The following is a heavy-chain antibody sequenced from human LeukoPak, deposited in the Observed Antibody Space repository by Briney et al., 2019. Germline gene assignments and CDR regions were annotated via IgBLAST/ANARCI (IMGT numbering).Heavy chain of an antibody. V-gene: IGHV3-30-3*01. CDR1: GFSFSTHA. J-gene: IGHJ4*02. Sequence: PGGSLRLSCTASGFSFSTHALHWVRQAPGEGLEWVAVISYDGTNKYHAKSVKGRFTISRDNSKNTLYLQINSPRVDDTAVYYCTRSTSGWKLDYWGQGTLVTVSS. D-gene: IGHD6-19*01. CDR3: TRSTSGWKLDY. CDR2: ISYDGTNK.